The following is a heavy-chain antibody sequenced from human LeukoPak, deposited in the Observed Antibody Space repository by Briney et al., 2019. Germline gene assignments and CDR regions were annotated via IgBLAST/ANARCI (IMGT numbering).Heavy chain of an antibody. CDR3: AKRPSDYGDYVTYFDS. V-gene: IGHV3-30*18. J-gene: IGHJ4*03. Sequence: GGSLRLSCAASGFSFISYGMHWVRQAPGKGLEWVGVISDDGRNKKYADSVKDRFTISRDNSKATLYLQMNSLRDEDTAVYYCAKRPSDYGDYVTYFDSWGHGALVTVSS. D-gene: IGHD4-17*01. CDR2: ISDDGRNK. CDR1: GFSFISYG.